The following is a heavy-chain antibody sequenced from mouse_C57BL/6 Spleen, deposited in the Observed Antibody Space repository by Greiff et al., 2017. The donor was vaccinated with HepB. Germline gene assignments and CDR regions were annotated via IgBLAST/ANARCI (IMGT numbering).Heavy chain of an antibody. V-gene: IGHV1-5*01. CDR3: TTDYYGGSYPPFAY. Sequence: EVQLQQSGTVLARPGASVKMSCKTSGYTFTSYWMHWVKQRPGQGLEWIGAIYPGNSDTSYNQKFKGKAKLTAVTSASTAYMELSSLTNEDSAVYYCTTDYYGGSYPPFAYWGQGTLVTVSA. CDR1: GYTFTSYW. D-gene: IGHD1-1*01. CDR2: IYPGNSDT. J-gene: IGHJ3*01.